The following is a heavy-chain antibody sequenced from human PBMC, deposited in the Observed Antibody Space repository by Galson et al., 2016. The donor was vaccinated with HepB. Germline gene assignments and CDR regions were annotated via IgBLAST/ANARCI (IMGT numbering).Heavy chain of an antibody. V-gene: IGHV3-23*01. CDR3: AKVATVVVITFGFYFDY. D-gene: IGHD3-22*01. CDR1: GFAFNNYA. Sequence: SLRLSCAASGFAFNNYAMGWVRQAPGKGLEWVSTISGSGETTYYPDSVKARFTISRDNSKNTVYLQMNSLRAGDTAVYYCAKVATVVVITFGFYFDYWGQGTLVTVSS. J-gene: IGHJ4*02. CDR2: ISGSGETT.